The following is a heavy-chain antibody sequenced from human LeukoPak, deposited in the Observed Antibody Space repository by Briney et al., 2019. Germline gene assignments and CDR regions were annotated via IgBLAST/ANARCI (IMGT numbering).Heavy chain of an antibody. CDR3: ARDGSGWYYPRFLWFDP. J-gene: IGHJ5*02. Sequence: SETLSLTCAVYGGSFSGYYWSWIRQPPGKGLEWIGEINHSGSTNYNPSLKSRVTISVDTSKNQFSLKLSSVTAADTAVYYCARDGSGWYYPRFLWFDPWGQGTLVTVSS. CDR2: INHSGST. D-gene: IGHD6-19*01. V-gene: IGHV4-34*01. CDR1: GGSFSGYY.